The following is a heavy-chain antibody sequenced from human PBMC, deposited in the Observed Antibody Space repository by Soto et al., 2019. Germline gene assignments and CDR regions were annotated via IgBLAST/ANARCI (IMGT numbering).Heavy chain of an antibody. CDR3: ARAYPVVTMTIAFDM. J-gene: IGHJ3*02. D-gene: IGHD3-22*01. V-gene: IGHV3-74*01. CDR2: IKSDGSGT. Sequence: VGSLRLSCAASGFTFSGYWMHWVRQAPGKGLVWVSRIKSDGSGTSYADSVEGRFTISRDNAKNTVYLQMNSLRAEDTAVYYCARAYPVVTMTIAFDMWGQGTMVTVSS. CDR1: GFTFSGYW.